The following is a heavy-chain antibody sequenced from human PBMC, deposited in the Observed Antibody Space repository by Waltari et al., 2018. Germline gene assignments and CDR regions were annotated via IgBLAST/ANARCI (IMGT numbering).Heavy chain of an antibody. V-gene: IGHV4-34*01. CDR3: GRAPATSWFGYSVY. J-gene: IGHJ4*02. CDR1: GASFGGFY. Sequence: QVQLQQWGAGLLKPSETLSLTCGESGASFGGFYWSWIRQDPGKGLEWIGDITHTGDSNINPSLKSRLTISVDTSKRQFSLELTSVTPADTAVYYCGRAPATSWFGYSVYWGQGTVVTVSS. CDR2: ITHTGDS. D-gene: IGHD2-2*01.